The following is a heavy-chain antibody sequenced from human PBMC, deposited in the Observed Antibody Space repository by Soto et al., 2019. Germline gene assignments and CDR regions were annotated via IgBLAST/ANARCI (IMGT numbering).Heavy chain of an antibody. CDR2: IYYSVST. CDR1: GGIISSGGFY. Sequence: PWETLSLTCTVSGGIISSGGFYWSWIPQHPGKGLEWIGYIYYSVSTYYNPSLKRRVTISVDTSKNHFSLKLSSVTAADTAVYYCARSVFRYIERPLYPFDHWGKRTMVT. J-gene: IGHJ5*02. V-gene: IGHV4-31*03. CDR3: ARSVFRYIERPLYPFDH. D-gene: IGHD3-9*01.